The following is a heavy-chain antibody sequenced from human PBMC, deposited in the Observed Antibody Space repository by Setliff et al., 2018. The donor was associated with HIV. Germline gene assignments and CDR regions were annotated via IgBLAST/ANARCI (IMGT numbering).Heavy chain of an antibody. V-gene: IGHV4-39*01. D-gene: IGHD6-19*01. CDR2: FYYGGNT. J-gene: IGHJ4*02. CDR1: GGSIITSDDY. Sequence: SETLSLTCIVSGGSIITSDDYWGWIRQPPGKGLEWTGSFYYGGNTYYNPSLKSRVTISVDTPNNHFSLRLSSVTAADTALYYCARQNSGWGVGLYYFDYWGQGTLVTVSS. CDR3: ARQNSGWGVGLYYFDY.